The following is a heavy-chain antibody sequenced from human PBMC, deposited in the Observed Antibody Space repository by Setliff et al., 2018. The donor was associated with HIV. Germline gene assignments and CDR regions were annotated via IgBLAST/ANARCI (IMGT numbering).Heavy chain of an antibody. Sequence: ASVKVSCKVSGYSLTELSMHWVRQAPGKGLEWMGGFDPDDGETVYAQQFQGRVTMTEDTSTDTAYMELTSLRSEDTAMYFCTRCAPGPYCRNSFDYWGRGALVTVSS. CDR3: TRCAPGPYCRNSFDY. CDR1: GYSLTELS. V-gene: IGHV1-24*01. D-gene: IGHD2-15*01. CDR2: FDPDDGET. J-gene: IGHJ4*02.